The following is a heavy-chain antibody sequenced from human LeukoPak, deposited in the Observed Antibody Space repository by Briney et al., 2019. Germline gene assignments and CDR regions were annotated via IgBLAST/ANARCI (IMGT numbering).Heavy chain of an antibody. D-gene: IGHD5-18*01. CDR2: IWYDGSNK. J-gene: IGHJ4*02. CDR1: GFIFSTYG. Sequence: GGSLRLSCAASGFIFSTYGMHCVRQAPGKGLEWVAVIWYDGSNKCYADSVKGRFTISRDNSKNTLYLQMNSLRAEDTAVYYCAKDRDTAMEIDYWGQGTLVTVSS. V-gene: IGHV3-33*06. CDR3: AKDRDTAMEIDY.